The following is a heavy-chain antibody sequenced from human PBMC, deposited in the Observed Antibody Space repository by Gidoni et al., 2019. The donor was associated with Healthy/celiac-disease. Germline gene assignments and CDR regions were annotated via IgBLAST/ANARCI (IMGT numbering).Heavy chain of an antibody. V-gene: IGHV4-4*02. Sequence: VPLQESGPRLVKPSGTLSLTFPVSGGSISSSNWWGWVRQPPGKGLKWIGEIYHSGSTNDNPYLKSRVTISVDKSKNQFSQKLSSVTAADTAVYYCARDKTRGYYYGMDVWGQGTTVTVSS. J-gene: IGHJ6*02. CDR1: GGSISSSNW. CDR3: ARDKTRGYYYGMDV. CDR2: IYHSGST.